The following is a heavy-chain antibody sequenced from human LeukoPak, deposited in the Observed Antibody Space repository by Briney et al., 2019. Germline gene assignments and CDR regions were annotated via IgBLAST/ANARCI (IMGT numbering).Heavy chain of an antibody. D-gene: IGHD3-22*01. J-gene: IGHJ6*03. CDR3: ARGAPSSGYYDYYYYYMDV. Sequence: GASVKVSCKASGYTFTGYYMHWVRQAPGQGLEWMGIINPSGGSTSYAQKFQGRVTMTRDMSTSTVYMELSSLRSEDTAVYYCARGAPSSGYYDYYYYYMDVWGKGTTVTISS. CDR1: GYTFTGYY. CDR2: INPSGGST. V-gene: IGHV1-46*01.